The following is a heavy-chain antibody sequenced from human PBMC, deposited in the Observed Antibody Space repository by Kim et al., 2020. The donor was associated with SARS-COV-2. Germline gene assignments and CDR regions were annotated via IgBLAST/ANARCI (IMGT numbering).Heavy chain of an antibody. J-gene: IGHJ4*02. V-gene: IGHV3-7*03. Sequence: GGSLRLSCATSGFSFSHYCMSWVRQAPGKGLEWVGNIKEDGSEKYYVDSVKGRFTISRDNAKNSLSLQMNSLRAEDTAVYYCVKGGGNFDYWGQGTRVTVSS. CDR3: VKGGGNFDY. D-gene: IGHD2-21*01. CDR2: IKEDGSEK. CDR1: GFSFSHYC.